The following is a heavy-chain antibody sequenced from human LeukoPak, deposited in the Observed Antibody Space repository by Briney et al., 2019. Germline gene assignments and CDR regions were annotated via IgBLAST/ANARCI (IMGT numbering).Heavy chain of an antibody. D-gene: IGHD1-26*01. V-gene: IGHV1-3*01. CDR1: GYTFSTYA. CDR2: INGNGDT. J-gene: IGHJ5*02. CDR3: AVGVGIA. Sequence: ASVKVSCKASGYTFSTYAIHWVRQAPGERLEWMGWINGNGDTKYSQKFQGRVTITRDMSTSTAYMELSSLRSEDTAVYYCAVGVGIAWGQGTLVTVSS.